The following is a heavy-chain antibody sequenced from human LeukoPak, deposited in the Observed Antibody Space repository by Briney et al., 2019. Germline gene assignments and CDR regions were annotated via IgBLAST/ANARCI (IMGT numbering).Heavy chain of an antibody. D-gene: IGHD6-13*01. CDR3: ARQRIAAGRFDP. J-gene: IGHJ5*02. V-gene: IGHV4-59*01. Sequence: SETLSLTCTVSGGSISSYYWSWIRQPPGKGLEWIGYIYYSGSTNYNPSLKSRVTISVDSSKNQFSLKLSSVTAADTAVYYCARQRIAAGRFDPWGQGTLVTVSS. CDR1: GGSISSYY. CDR2: IYYSGST.